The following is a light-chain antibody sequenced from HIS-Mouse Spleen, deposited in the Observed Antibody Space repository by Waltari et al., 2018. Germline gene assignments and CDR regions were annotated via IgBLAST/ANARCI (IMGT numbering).Light chain of an antibody. CDR2: KDS. CDR1: ALPKQY. V-gene: IGLV3-25*03. Sequence: SYELTQPPSVSVSPGQTARITCSGDALPKQYAYWYQQKPGQAPVLVLYKDSVRPSGIPGRFAGSSSGTTVTLTISGVQAEDEADYYCQSADSSGTYVVFGGGTKLTVL. CDR3: QSADSSGTYVV. J-gene: IGLJ2*01.